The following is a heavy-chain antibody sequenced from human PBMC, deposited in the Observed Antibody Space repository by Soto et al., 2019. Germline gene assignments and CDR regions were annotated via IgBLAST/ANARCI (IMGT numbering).Heavy chain of an antibody. CDR2: ISGSGGST. CDR3: AKGYDILTGYYLGGNYFDY. J-gene: IGHJ4*02. Sequence: GGSLRLSCAASGFTFSSYAMSWVRQAPGKGLEWVSAISGSGGSTYYADSVKGRFTISRDNSKNTLYLQMNSLRAEDTAVYYCAKGYDILTGYYLGGNYFDYWGQGTLVTVSS. CDR1: GFTFSSYA. D-gene: IGHD3-9*01. V-gene: IGHV3-23*01.